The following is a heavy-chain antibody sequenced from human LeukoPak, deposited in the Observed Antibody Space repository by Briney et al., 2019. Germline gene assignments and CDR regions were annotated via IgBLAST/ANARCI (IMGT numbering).Heavy chain of an antibody. D-gene: IGHD6-19*01. J-gene: IGHJ4*02. Sequence: ASVKVSCKASGYTFTSYGISWVRQAPGQGLEWMGWISAYNGNTNYAQKLQGRVTMTTDTSTSTAYMELRSLRSDDTAVYYCARVTASRRPSEWLVRSYFDYWGQGTLVTVSS. CDR2: ISAYNGNT. CDR1: GYTFTSYG. CDR3: ARVTASRRPSEWLVRSYFDY. V-gene: IGHV1-18*01.